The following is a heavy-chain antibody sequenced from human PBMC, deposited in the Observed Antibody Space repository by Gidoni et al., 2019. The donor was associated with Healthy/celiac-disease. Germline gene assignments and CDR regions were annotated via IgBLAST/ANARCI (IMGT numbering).Heavy chain of an antibody. CDR3: ARDYSEWELRYYYYGMDV. Sequence: QVQLVQSGAEVKKPGSTVKVSCKASGGTFSSYTISWVRQAPGQGLGWMGRIIPILGIANYAQKFQGRVTITADKSTSTAYMELSSLRSEDTAVYYCARDYSEWELRYYYYGMDVWGQGTTVTVSS. V-gene: IGHV1-69*08. D-gene: IGHD1-26*01. CDR1: GGTFSSYT. CDR2: IIPILGIA. J-gene: IGHJ6*02.